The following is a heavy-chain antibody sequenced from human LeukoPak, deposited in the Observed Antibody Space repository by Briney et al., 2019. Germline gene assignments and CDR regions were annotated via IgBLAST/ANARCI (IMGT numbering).Heavy chain of an antibody. V-gene: IGHV4-39*07. CDR1: GGSISSSSYY. Sequence: SETLSLTCTVSGGSISSSSYYWGWIRQPPGKGLEWIGSIYYSGSTYYNPSLKSRVTISVDTSKNQFSMKLSSVTAADTAVYYCARGPFCSAGSCYRWGQGTLVTVSS. CDR2: IYYSGST. D-gene: IGHD2-15*01. CDR3: ARGPFCSAGSCYR. J-gene: IGHJ5*02.